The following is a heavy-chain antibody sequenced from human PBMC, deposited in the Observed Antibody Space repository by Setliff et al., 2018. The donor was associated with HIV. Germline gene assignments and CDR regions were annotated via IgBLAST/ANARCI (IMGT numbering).Heavy chain of an antibody. V-gene: IGHV4-34*01. Sequence: PSETLSLTCAVYGGSFSGYYWSWIRQPPGKGLEWIGEINHSGSTNYNPSLKGRVTISVDTSKNQFSLKLSSVTAADTAVYYCNIYYYYYMDVWGKGTTVTVSS. J-gene: IGHJ6*03. CDR1: GGSFSGYY. CDR3: NIYYYYYMDV. CDR2: INHSGST.